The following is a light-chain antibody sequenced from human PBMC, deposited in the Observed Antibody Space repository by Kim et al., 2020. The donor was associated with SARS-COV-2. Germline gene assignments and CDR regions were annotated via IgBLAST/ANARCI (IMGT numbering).Light chain of an antibody. CDR3: LQHSTYPIT. V-gene: IGKV1-17*01. J-gene: IGKJ5*01. CDR2: GAS. CDR1: QDIMNY. Sequence: SSVGDRVPVPCRAIQDIMNYLCWYQQKPGRAPKRLIYGASSLQSGVPSRFSGSGSGTEFTLTISSVQPEDFATYFCLQHSTYPITFGQGTRLEIK.